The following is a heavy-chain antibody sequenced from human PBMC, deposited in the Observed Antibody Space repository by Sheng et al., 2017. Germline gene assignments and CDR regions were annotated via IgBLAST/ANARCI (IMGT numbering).Heavy chain of an antibody. CDR1: GGSISSSSYW. Sequence: QLQLQESGPGLVKPSETLSLTCTVSGGSISSSSYWWGWSGLGSIYYGGSTYYNPSLKSRLSISVDTSKNQFSLKLSAVTAADTAVHFCARGSCSGGSCSPPMVFDLWGLAPVVTVS. J-gene: IGHJ2*01. V-gene: IGHV4-39*07. CDR3: ARGSCSGGSCSPPMVFDL. CDR2: IYYGGST. D-gene: IGHD2-15*01.